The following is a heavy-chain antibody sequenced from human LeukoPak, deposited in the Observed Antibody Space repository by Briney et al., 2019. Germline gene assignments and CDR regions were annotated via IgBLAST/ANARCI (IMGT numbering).Heavy chain of an antibody. CDR3: AKARDTYGRNCFDS. J-gene: IGHJ4*02. D-gene: IGHD1-1*01. CDR2: INSGGGNT. V-gene: IGHV3-23*01. Sequence: GGSLRLSRAASGFTFSNYAMSWVRQAPGKGLEWVSAINSGGGNTYYADSVKGRFTISRGNSNNRLYLQMKSLSAEDTAVYYCAKARDTYGRNCFDSWGQGTLVTVSS. CDR1: GFTFSNYA.